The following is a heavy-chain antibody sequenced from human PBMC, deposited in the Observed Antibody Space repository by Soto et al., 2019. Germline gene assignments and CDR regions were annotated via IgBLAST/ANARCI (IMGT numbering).Heavy chain of an antibody. J-gene: IGHJ4*02. V-gene: IGHV3-30-3*01. CDR3: ARESYSSGWYRYFDS. D-gene: IGHD6-19*01. CDR1: GFTFSSYA. CDR2: ISYDGSNK. Sequence: QVQLVESGGGVVQPGRSLRLSCAASGFTFSSYAMHWVRQAPGKGLEWVAVISYDGSNKYYADSVKGRFTISRDNSKNTLYLQMNSLRAEDTAVYYCARESYSSGWYRYFDSWGQGTLVTVSS.